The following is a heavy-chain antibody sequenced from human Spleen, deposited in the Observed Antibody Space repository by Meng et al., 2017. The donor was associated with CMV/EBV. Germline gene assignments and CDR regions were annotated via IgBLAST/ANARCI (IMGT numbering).Heavy chain of an antibody. CDR1: GFTLSSYS. CDR2: ISGSGSTI. V-gene: IGHV3-48*04. Sequence: GGSLRLSCAASGFTLSSYSRNWVRQAPGKGLEWVSYISGSGSTIYYADSVKGRFTISRDNAKNSLYLQMNSLRAEETALYHCARGTISGVGLDALDIWGQGTMVTVSS. D-gene: IGHD3-3*01. CDR3: ARGTISGVGLDALDI. J-gene: IGHJ3*02.